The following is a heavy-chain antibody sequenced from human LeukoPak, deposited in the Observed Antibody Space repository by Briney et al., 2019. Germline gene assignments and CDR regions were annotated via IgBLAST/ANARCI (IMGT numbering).Heavy chain of an antibody. Sequence: GGSLRLSCAASGFTVSSNYMNWVRQAPGKGLEWVSVIYGGGNIYHADSVKGRLTISRDNSKNTLYLQMNSLRAEDTAVYYCARGAGYNYPYYFDYWGQGTLVTVSS. CDR3: ARGAGYNYPYYFDY. CDR2: IYGGGNI. D-gene: IGHD5-24*01. J-gene: IGHJ4*02. CDR1: GFTVSSNY. V-gene: IGHV3-53*01.